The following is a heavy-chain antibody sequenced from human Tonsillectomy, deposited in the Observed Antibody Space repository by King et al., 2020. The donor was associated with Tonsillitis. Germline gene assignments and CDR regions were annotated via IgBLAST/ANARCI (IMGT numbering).Heavy chain of an antibody. V-gene: IGHV3-74*01. D-gene: IGHD6-13*01. J-gene: IGHJ6*04. Sequence: VQLVESGGGLVQPGGSLRLSCAASGFTFSSYWMHWVRQAPGKGLVWVSRINSDGSRSNYADSVKGRFTISTDNAKNTLYLQMNSLTAEDTAVYFCARVGSSSFNYYYGLDVWGKGTTVSVSS. CDR2: INSDGSRS. CDR3: ARVGSSSFNYYYGLDV. CDR1: GFTFSSYW.